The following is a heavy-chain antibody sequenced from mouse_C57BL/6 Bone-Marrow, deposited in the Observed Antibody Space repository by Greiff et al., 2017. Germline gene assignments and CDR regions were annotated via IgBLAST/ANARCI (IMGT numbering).Heavy chain of an antibody. Sequence: QVQLQQPGAELVKPGASVKLSCKASGYTFTSYWMHWVKQRPGQGLEWIGMIHPNSGSTNSNEKFKSKDTLTVDTSSSTAYMQLSSLTTGDSAVYYCARGANWAWFAYWGQGTLVTVSA. D-gene: IGHD4-1*01. J-gene: IGHJ3*01. CDR2: IHPNSGST. CDR3: ARGANWAWFAY. V-gene: IGHV1-64*01. CDR1: GYTFTSYW.